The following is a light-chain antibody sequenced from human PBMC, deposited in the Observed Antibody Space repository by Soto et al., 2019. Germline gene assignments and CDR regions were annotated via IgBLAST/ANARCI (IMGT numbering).Light chain of an antibody. CDR2: SVN. Sequence: QSVLTQPPSASGTPGQRVVISCSGGSSNIGLDYLCWYQQVPGMAPKLLIYSVNQRPSGVPDRFSGSKSGTSASLAINGLRSEDEADYFCSAWDDNVNGVMFGGGTQLTVL. V-gene: IGLV1-47*02. CDR3: SAWDDNVNGVM. J-gene: IGLJ3*02. CDR1: SSNIGLDY.